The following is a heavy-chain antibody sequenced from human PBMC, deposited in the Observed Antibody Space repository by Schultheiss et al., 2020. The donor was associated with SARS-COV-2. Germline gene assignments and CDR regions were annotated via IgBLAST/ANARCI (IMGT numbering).Heavy chain of an antibody. CDR1: GYTFTSYD. Sequence: ASVKVSCKASGYTFTSYDINWVRQATGQGLEWMGWMNPNSGNTGYAQKFQGRVTMTRNTSISTAYMELSSLRSEDTAVYYCAKERSSSGWYWDYWGQGTLVTVSS. CDR2: MNPNSGNT. CDR3: AKERSSSGWYWDY. D-gene: IGHD6-19*01. J-gene: IGHJ4*02. V-gene: IGHV1-8*02.